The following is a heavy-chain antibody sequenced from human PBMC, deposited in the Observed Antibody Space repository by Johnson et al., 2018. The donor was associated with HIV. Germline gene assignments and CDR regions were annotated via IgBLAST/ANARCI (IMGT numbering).Heavy chain of an antibody. CDR1: GFTFSSYA. CDR3: ARDLAGHNAFDI. CDR2: ISYDGSNK. Sequence: QVQLVESGGGVVQPGRSLRLSCAASGFTFSSYAMHWVRQAPGKGLEWVAVISYDGSNKYYADSVKGRFTISRDNSKNTLYLQMNSLRAEDTAVYYCARDLAGHNAFDIWGRGTMVTVSS. D-gene: IGHD6-19*01. V-gene: IGHV3-30*14. J-gene: IGHJ3*02.